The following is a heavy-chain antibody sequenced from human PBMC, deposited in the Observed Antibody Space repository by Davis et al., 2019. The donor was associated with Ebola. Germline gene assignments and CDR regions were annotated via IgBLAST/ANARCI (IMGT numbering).Heavy chain of an antibody. CDR2: IIPIFGTA. CDR3: ARWDPGSYHNWFDP. V-gene: IGHV1-69*01. CDR1: GYSFTSYW. J-gene: IGHJ5*02. D-gene: IGHD3-16*02. Sequence: SCKGSGYSFTSYWISWVRQAPGQGLEWMGGIIPIFGTANYAQKFQGRVTITADESTSTAYMELSSLRSEDTAVYYCARWDPGSYHNWFDPWGQGTLVTVPS.